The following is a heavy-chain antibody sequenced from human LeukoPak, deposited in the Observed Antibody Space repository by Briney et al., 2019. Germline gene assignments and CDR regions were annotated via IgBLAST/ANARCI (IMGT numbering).Heavy chain of an antibody. CDR1: GGSISSGDYY. CDR2: IYYSGST. CDR3: ARGPADYYDYGMDV. Sequence: PSETLSLTCTVSGGSISSGDYYWSWIRQPPGKGLEWIGYIYYSGSTYYNPSLKSRVTISVDTSKNQFSLKLSSVTAADTAVYYCARGPADYYDYGMDVWGKGTTVTVSS. J-gene: IGHJ6*04. V-gene: IGHV4-30-4*01.